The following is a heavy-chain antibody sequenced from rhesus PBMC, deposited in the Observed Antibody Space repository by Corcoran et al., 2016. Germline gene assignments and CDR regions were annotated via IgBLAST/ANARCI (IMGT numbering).Heavy chain of an antibody. CDR1: GGSISSNY. Sequence: QLQLQESGPGLVKPSETLSLTCAVSGGSISSNYWSWIRQPPGKGLEWIGYIYGSGSSTNYNPSLKSRVTLSVDTSKNQLSLRLSSVTTADTAGYYCARVGGVGKYFEFWGQGALVTVSS. CDR3: ARVGGVGKYFEF. V-gene: IGHV4S11*01. J-gene: IGHJ1*01. D-gene: IGHD5-24*01. CDR2: IYGSGSST.